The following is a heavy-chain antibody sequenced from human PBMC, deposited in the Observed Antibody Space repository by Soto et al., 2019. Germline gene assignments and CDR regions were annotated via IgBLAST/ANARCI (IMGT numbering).Heavy chain of an antibody. CDR2: ITSSGKFT. CDR1: GFFFSNYY. CDR3: ARFSAAGRVFDY. J-gene: IGHJ4*02. D-gene: IGHD6-13*01. Sequence: GGSLRLSCAASGFFFSNYYMSWSRQAPGKTLEYISYITSSGKFTHHADSVKGRLTISRDNAKNSVFLQMNSLRVDDTGIYYCARFSAAGRVFDYWGQGTPVTVSS. V-gene: IGHV3-11*06.